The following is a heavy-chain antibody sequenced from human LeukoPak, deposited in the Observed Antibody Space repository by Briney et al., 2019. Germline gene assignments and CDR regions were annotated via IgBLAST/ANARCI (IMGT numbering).Heavy chain of an antibody. CDR1: GGSISTYY. CDR3: AVGGGGTPVPGTDGWFDP. D-gene: IGHD6-19*01. J-gene: IGHJ5*02. CDR2: VHHSGST. V-gene: IGHV4-59*01. Sequence: SETLSLTCTVSGGSISTYYWSWIRQPPGKDLEWIGYVHHSGSTNYNPSLKSRATISVDTSRNQFSLNLRSVTAADTAVYYCAVGGGGTPVPGTDGWFDPWGQGTLVTVSS.